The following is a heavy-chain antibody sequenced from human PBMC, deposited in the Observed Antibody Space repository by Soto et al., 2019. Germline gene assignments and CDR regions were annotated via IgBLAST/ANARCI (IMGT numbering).Heavy chain of an antibody. CDR3: AKDGATRDWFGP. CDR2: ISDTGDNT. J-gene: IGHJ5*02. CDR1: GFTFSRSA. V-gene: IGHV3-23*01. Sequence: EVQLLESGGGLVQPGGSLRLSCAASGFTFSRSAMNWVRQAPGKGLEWVSLISDTGDNTHYADSVKGRFSIFRDNSKNMLYLKMNSLRVEDTAVYYCAKDGATRDWFGPWGQGTLVIVSS. D-gene: IGHD1-26*01.